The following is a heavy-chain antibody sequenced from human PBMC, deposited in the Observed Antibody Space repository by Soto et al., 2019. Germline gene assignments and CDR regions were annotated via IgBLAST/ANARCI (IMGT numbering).Heavy chain of an antibody. CDR2: ISGTGTNI. V-gene: IGHV3-48*03. CDR3: ARDPGASWFDA. CDR1: GFTFSTFE. J-gene: IGHJ5*02. Sequence: GGSLRLSCAASGFTFSTFEMNWVRQAPGKGLEWVSYISGTGTNIFYADSVKGRFTISRDNAKNSLYLQMNSLGVEDTAVYFCARDPGASWFDAWGQGTLVTVSS.